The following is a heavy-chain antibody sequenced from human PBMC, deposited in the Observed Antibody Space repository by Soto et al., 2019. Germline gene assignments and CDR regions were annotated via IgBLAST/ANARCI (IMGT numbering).Heavy chain of an antibody. CDR3: ARGWGGYDLNYYYMDV. CDR1: GGSISSGGYY. CDR2: IYYSGST. Sequence: QVQLQESGPGLVKPSQTLSLTCTVSGGSISSGGYYWSWIRQHPGKGLEWIGYIYYSGSTYYNPSLTSRVTISVDTSKNQFSLKLSSVTAADTAVYYCARGWGGYDLNYYYMDVWGKGTTVTVSS. D-gene: IGHD5-12*01. V-gene: IGHV4-31*03. J-gene: IGHJ6*03.